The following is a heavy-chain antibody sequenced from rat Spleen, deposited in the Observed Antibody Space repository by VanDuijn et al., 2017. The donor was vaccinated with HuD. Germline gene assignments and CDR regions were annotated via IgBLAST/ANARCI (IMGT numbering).Heavy chain of an antibody. J-gene: IGHJ2*01. D-gene: IGHD1-4*01. Sequence: VQLKESGPGLVQPSQTLSLTCTVSGFSLTSYNVHWVRQPTGKGLEWMGVIWIGGSTDYNSVFNSRLSISRDTSKSQVFLKMNSLQTEDTAIYFCVRERVPGFAFYFDYWGQGVMVTVSS. CDR3: VRERVPGFAFYFDY. V-gene: IGHV2-30*01. CDR1: GFSLTSYN. CDR2: IWIGGST.